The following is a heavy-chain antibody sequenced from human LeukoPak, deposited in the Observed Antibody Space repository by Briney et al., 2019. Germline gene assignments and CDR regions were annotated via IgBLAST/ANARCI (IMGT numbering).Heavy chain of an antibody. CDR2: IYTSGIT. CDR3: ARDPTTLTIFGNYYYMDV. V-gene: IGHV4-61*02. D-gene: IGHD3-3*01. J-gene: IGHJ6*03. CDR1: GGSISSGSYY. Sequence: NPSQTLSLXCTVSGGSISSGSYYWSWIRQPAAKGLEWIGRIYTSGITNYNPSLKSRVTISVDTSKNQFSLKLSSVTAADTAVYYCARDPTTLTIFGNYYYMDVWGKGTTVTVSS.